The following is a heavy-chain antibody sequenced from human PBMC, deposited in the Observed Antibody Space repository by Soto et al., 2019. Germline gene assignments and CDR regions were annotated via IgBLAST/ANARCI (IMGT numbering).Heavy chain of an antibody. CDR3: ESDSQHRTSWEGVES. J-gene: IGHJ4*02. D-gene: IGHD2-2*01. CDR1: GYTFTNYA. Sequence: QVQLVQSGGELKKPGASVKVSCKASGYTFTNYAISWVRQAPGRGLEWMGWVNTYNGNPNYAQIFQGRVTMTTDTCTGTANMGLGGMKTDNSAIYYCESDSQHRTSWEGVESWVQGPLVTVSS. V-gene: IGHV1-18*01. CDR2: VNTYNGNP.